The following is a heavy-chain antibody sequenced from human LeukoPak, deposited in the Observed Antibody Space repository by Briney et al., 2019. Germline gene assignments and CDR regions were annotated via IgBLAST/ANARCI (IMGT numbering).Heavy chain of an antibody. J-gene: IGHJ4*02. Sequence: GESLKISCKGSGYSFISNWIGWARQMPGKGLEWRGIINPGDSDTKYSPSFQGQVTISVDKSISTADLQWSSLKASDTAMHYCARLYYDFWNNYRWVDYWGQGTLVTVSS. D-gene: IGHD3-3*01. V-gene: IGHV5-51*01. CDR1: GYSFISNW. CDR3: ARLYYDFWNNYRWVDY. CDR2: INPGDSDT.